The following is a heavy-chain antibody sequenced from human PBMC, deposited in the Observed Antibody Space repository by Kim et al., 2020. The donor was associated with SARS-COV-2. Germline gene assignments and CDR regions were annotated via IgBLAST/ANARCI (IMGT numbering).Heavy chain of an antibody. V-gene: IGHV1-8*01. CDR2: T. CDR3: ARLSGPNGMDV. D-gene: IGHD3-10*01. Sequence: TCYAQKFQGRVTMTRNTSISTAYMELSSLRSEDTAVYYCARLSGPNGMDVWGQGTTVTVSS. J-gene: IGHJ6*02.